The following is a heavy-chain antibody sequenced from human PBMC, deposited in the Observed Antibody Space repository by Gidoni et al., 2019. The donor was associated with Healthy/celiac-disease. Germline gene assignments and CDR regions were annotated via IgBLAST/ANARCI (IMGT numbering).Heavy chain of an antibody. CDR2: ISGEGGST. D-gene: IGHD3-22*01. CDR3: AKDMGVTMIVVVPYGMDV. CDR1: GFTFAGYA. J-gene: IGHJ6*02. Sequence: EVQLVESGGGVVQPGGSLRISCAASGFTFAGYAMHWVRQAPGKGLGGGSLISGEGGSTYYADAVKGRFTIFRDNSKNSVYLQMNSLRTEDTALYYCAKDMGVTMIVVVPYGMDVWGQGTTVTVSS. V-gene: IGHV3-43*02.